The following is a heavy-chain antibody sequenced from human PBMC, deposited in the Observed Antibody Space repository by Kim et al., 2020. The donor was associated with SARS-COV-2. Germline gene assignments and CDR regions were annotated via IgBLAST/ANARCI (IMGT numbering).Heavy chain of an antibody. J-gene: IGHJ4*02. V-gene: IGHV4-4*02. D-gene: IGHD2-15*01. CDR1: GGSISSSNW. CDR3: ARAHCSGGSCYQYSFDY. CDR2: IYHSGST. Sequence: SETLSLTCAVSGGSISSSNWWSWVRQPPGKGLEWIGEIYHSGSTNYNPSLKSRVTISVDKSKNQFSLKLSSVTAADTAVYYCARAHCSGGSCYQYSFDYWGQGTLVTVSS.